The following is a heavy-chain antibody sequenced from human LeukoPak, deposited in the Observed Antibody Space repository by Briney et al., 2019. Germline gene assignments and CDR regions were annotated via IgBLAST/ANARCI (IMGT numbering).Heavy chain of an antibody. CDR3: AKGPLIEVAGTTWDY. CDR2: IKQDGSTE. CDR1: GFTFSSYW. V-gene: IGHV3-7*03. Sequence: GGSLRLSCAASGFTFSSYWMTWVRQAPGKGLEWVANIKQDGSTEYYVDSVKGRFTISRDNAKNSLYLQMNSLRAEDTALYYCAKGPLIEVAGTTWDYWGQGTLVTVSS. J-gene: IGHJ4*02. D-gene: IGHD6-19*01.